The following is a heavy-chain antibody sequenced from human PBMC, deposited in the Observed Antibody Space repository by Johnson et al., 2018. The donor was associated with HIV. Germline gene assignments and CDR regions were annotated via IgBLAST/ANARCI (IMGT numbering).Heavy chain of an antibody. J-gene: IGHJ3*02. CDR3: AKDSITSGNFPNAFDI. D-gene: IGHD5-12*01. CDR1: GFTFSRCG. Sequence: QVQLVESGGGVVQPGGSLRLSCAASGFTFSRCGMHWVRQAPGKGLEWVAFIRCDGTTEYYADSVQGRFTISRDNSKNALNPQMNCLGAEDTAVYYCAKDSITSGNFPNAFDIWGQGTMVTVSS. CDR2: IRCDGTTE. V-gene: IGHV3-30*02.